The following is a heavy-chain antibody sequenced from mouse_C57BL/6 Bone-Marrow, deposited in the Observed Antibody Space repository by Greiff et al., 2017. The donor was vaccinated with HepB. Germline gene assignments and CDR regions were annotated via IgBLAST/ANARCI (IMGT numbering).Heavy chain of an antibody. CDR3: ARRGLNGSPWFAY. CDR2: INPNNGGT. CDR1: GYTFTDYN. J-gene: IGHJ3*01. D-gene: IGHD1-1*01. V-gene: IGHV1-22*01. Sequence: EVQLQQSGPELVKPGASVKMSCKASGYTFTDYNMHWVKQSHEKSLEWIGYINPNNGGTSYNQKFKGKATLTVNKSSSTAYMELRSLTSEDSAVYYCARRGLNGSPWFAYWGQGTLVTVSA.